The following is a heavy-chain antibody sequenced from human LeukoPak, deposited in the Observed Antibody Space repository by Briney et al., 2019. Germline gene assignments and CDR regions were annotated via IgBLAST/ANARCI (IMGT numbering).Heavy chain of an antibody. D-gene: IGHD3-10*01. V-gene: IGHV1-18*01. CDR1: GYTFTSYG. J-gene: IGHJ6*02. CDR3: ARSLLWFGELSDDYYGMDV. Sequence: RASVKVSCKASGYTFTSYGISWVRQAPGQGLEWMGWISAYNGNTNYAQKLQGRVTMTTDTSTSTAYMELRSLRSDDTAVYYCARSLLWFGELSDDYYGMDVWGQGTTVTVSS. CDR2: ISAYNGNT.